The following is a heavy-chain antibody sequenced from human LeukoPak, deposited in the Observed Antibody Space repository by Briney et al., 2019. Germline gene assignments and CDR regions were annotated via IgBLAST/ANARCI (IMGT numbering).Heavy chain of an antibody. CDR3: AKDFRPPYYGSGSYFNWAFDP. D-gene: IGHD3-10*01. V-gene: IGHV3-30*02. Sequence: PGGSLRLSCAASGFTFSSYGMHWVRQAPGKGLEWVAFIRYDGSNKYYADSVKGRFTISRDNSKNTLYLQMNSLRAEDTAVYYCAKDFRPPYYGSGSYFNWAFDPWGQGTLVTVSS. J-gene: IGHJ5*02. CDR2: IRYDGSNK. CDR1: GFTFSSYG.